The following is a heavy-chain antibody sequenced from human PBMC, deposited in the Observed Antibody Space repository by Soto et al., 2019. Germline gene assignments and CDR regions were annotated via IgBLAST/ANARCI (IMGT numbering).Heavy chain of an antibody. D-gene: IGHD1-26*01. J-gene: IGHJ3*01. CDR2: IKQDGSEK. V-gene: IGHV3-7*01. CDR3: ANLGQFPDAFDF. CDR1: GFTFSTYW. Sequence: EVQLVESGGGLVQPGGSLRLSCAASGFTFSTYWVGWVRQAPGKGLEWVANIKQDGSEKYYVDSAKGRFAISRDNAKNSLYLQMNSLRAEDTAVYYCANLGQFPDAFDFWGQGTMVTVSS.